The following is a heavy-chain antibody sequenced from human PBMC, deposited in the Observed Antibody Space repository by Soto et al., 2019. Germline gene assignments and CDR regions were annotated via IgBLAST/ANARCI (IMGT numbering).Heavy chain of an antibody. CDR1: GGSFSGYY. V-gene: IGHV4-34*01. Sequence: SETLSLTCAVYGGSFSGYYWSWIRQPPGKGLEWIGEINHSGSTNYNPSLKSRVTISVDTSQNQFSLKLSSVTAADTAVYYCARGRTVTRPGGYYYMDVWGKGTTVTVSS. CDR2: INHSGST. CDR3: ARGRTVTRPGGYYYMDV. J-gene: IGHJ6*03. D-gene: IGHD4-4*01.